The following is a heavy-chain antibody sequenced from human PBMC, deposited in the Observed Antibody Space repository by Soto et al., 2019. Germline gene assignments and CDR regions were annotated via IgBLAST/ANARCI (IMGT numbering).Heavy chain of an antibody. CDR2: IYWDDDK. D-gene: IGHD3-3*01. Sequence: QITLNESGPTVVRPTETLTLTCRFSGFSLTTSGVGVGWVRQSPGKAPEWLALIYWDDDKSYSESLKSRLTITKDTSKNQVVLTVANLDPTDTATYYCAHRVLRTVFGLVTTTAIYFDFWGQGTPVAVSS. V-gene: IGHV2-5*02. CDR1: GFSLTTSGVG. J-gene: IGHJ4*02. CDR3: AHRVLRTVFGLVTTTAIYFDF.